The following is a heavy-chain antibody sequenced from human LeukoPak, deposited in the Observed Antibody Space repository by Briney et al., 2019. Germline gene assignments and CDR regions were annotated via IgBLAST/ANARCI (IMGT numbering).Heavy chain of an antibody. V-gene: IGHV4-59*01. CDR2: IYYSGST. D-gene: IGHD3-16*01. CDR1: GGSISGYY. Sequence: SETLSLTCTVSGGSISGYYWSWIRQPPGKGLEWIGYIYYSGSTNYNPSLKSRVTISVDTSKNQFSLKLSSVTAADTAVYYCARHLNRLGFDYWGQGTLVTVSS. J-gene: IGHJ4*02. CDR3: ARHLNRLGFDY.